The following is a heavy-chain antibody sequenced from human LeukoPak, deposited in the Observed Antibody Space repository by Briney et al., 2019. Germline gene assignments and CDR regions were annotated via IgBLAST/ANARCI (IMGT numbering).Heavy chain of an antibody. D-gene: IGHD6-19*01. CDR1: GFTFSTYE. CDR3: ARDRSLAVAGTLFDY. J-gene: IGHJ4*02. CDR2: IKQDGSEK. Sequence: GGSLRLSCAASGFTFSTYEMNWVRQAPGKGLEWVANIKQDGSEKYYVDSVKGRFTISRDNAKNSLYLQMNSLRAEDTAVYYCARDRSLAVAGTLFDYWGQGTLVTVSS. V-gene: IGHV3-7*01.